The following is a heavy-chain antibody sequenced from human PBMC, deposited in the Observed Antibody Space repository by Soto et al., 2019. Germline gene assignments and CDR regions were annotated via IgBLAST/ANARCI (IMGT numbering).Heavy chain of an antibody. V-gene: IGHV4-38-2*01. CDR2: LYHIGST. D-gene: IGHD2-2*01. CDR3: RSSTSCYDESCVDV. Sequence: SETLSLSCAVSGYSISSGNYWAWIRQPPGRGLEWIGSLYHIGSTHYNTSLKSRVTISVDTSKNHFSLELSSVTAADTAIYYCRSSTSCYDESCVDVWGQGIMVTVSS. CDR1: GYSISSGNY. J-gene: IGHJ6*02.